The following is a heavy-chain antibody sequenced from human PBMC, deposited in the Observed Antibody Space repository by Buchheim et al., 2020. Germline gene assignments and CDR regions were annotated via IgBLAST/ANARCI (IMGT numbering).Heavy chain of an antibody. CDR1: GFTFSSYS. V-gene: IGHV3-48*01. D-gene: IGHD5-18*01. CDR2: ISSSSSTI. CDR3: ARGRRRGYSYCYSSYYGMDV. J-gene: IGHJ6*02. Sequence: EVQLVESGGGLVQPGGSLRLSCAASGFTFSSYSMNWVRQAPGKGLEWVSYISSSSSTIYYADSVKGRFTISRDNAKNSLYLLLNSLIGDDTAVYYCARGRRRGYSYCYSSYYGMDVWGQGTT.